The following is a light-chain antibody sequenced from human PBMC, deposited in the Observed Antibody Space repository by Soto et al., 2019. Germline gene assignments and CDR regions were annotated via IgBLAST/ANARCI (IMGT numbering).Light chain of an antibody. V-gene: IGKV3-11*01. J-gene: IGKJ5*01. CDR2: DAS. CDR3: QQSST. Sequence: IVLTQSPGIRSLSPGERATLSCRASQSVSSYLAWYQQKPGQAPRLLIYDASNRATGIPARFSGRGAGPDFTLTISSLEAEDFAVYYCQQSSTFGQGTRLEIK. CDR1: QSVSSY.